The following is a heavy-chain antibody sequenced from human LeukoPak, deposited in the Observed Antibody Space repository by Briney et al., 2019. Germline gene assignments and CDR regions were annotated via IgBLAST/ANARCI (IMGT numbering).Heavy chain of an antibody. J-gene: IGHJ4*02. CDR2: ISSSGNSL. V-gene: IGHV3-48*04. CDR3: AREGDYGDFDTLL. D-gene: IGHD4-17*01. Sequence: GGSLRLSCAASGFTFSSYSMNWVRQAPGKGLEWVSYISSSGNSLYYADSVKGRFTISRDNAENSLFLQMNSLRAEDTGVYYCAREGDYGDFDTLLWGQGTLVTVSS. CDR1: GFTFSSYS.